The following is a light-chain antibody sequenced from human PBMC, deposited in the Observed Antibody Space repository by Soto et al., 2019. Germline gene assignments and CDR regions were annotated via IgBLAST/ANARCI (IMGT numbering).Light chain of an antibody. CDR3: QQTRSFPLT. CDR1: QIISSW. CDR2: DAS. Sequence: DKQMKNSPSALSAYVGDRVTITCRASQIISSWLAWYQQKPGKAPRLLIYDASSLESGVPSRFSGSGSGTDFTLTITSLQPDDAAVYYCQQTRSFPLTFGGGTKV. V-gene: IGKV1-5*01. J-gene: IGKJ4*01.